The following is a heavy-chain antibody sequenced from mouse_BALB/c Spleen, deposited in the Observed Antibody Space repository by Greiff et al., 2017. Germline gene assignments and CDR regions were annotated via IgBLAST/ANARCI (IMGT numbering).Heavy chain of an antibody. CDR3: AGKPAYYRYDGYYFDY. D-gene: IGHD2-14*01. V-gene: IGHV1-9*01. J-gene: IGHJ2*01. CDR2: ILPGSGST. Sequence: VQLVESGAELMKPGASVKISCKATGYTFSSYWIEWVKQRPGHGLEWIGEILPGSGSTNYNEKFKGKATFTADTSSNTAYMQLSSLTSEDSAVYYCAGKPAYYRYDGYYFDYWGQGTTLTVSS. CDR1: GYTFSSYW.